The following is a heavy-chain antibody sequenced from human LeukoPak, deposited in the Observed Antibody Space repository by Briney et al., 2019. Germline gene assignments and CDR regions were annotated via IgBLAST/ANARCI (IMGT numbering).Heavy chain of an antibody. D-gene: IGHD3-16*01. CDR2: IYYSGST. J-gene: IGHJ4*02. CDR3: ARGGRGDPNDY. V-gene: IGHV4-59*12. CDR1: GGSISSYY. Sequence: PSETLSLTCTVSGGSISSYYWSWIRQPPGKGLEWIGYIYYSGSTNYNPSLKSRVTISVDTSKNQFSLKLSSVTAADTAVYYCARGGRGDPNDYWGQGTLVTVSS.